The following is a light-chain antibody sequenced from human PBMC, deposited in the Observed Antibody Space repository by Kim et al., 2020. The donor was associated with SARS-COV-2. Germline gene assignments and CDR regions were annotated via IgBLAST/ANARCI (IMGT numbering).Light chain of an antibody. V-gene: IGKV1-9*01. Sequence: IQLTQSPSSLSASVGDRVTITCRASQGISSYLAWYQQKPGKAPKLLIYAASTLQSGVPSRFSGSGSGTDCTLTISSLQPEDFATYYCQKLNSYPRTFGQGTKVDIK. J-gene: IGKJ1*01. CDR1: QGISSY. CDR2: AAS. CDR3: QKLNSYPRT.